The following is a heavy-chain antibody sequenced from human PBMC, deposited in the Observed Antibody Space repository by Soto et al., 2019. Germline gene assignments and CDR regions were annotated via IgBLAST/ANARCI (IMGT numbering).Heavy chain of an antibody. D-gene: IGHD5-12*01. CDR1: GGTFSNYA. CDR2: IIPIFGTA. CDR3: ARPVEMATISRSYLFY. V-gene: IGHV1-69*13. Sequence: SSVKVSFKASGGTFSNYAINLLLQARGQGLEWMGGIIPIFGTANYAQKFQGRVTITADESTSTAYLDLSSLRSEDTAVYYCARPVEMATISRSYLFYWGQGTLVTVSS. J-gene: IGHJ4*02.